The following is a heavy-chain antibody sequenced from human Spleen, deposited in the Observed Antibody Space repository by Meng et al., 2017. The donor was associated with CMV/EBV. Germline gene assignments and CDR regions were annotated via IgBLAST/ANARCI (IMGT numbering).Heavy chain of an antibody. Sequence: ASVKVSCKASGYTFTSYDINWVRQATGQGLEYMGWMNPDSGNTGFAQEFQGRVTMTRDSSISTAYMELSRLTSDDTAIYYCSRGRQPSRYYGSDVWGQGTTVTVSS. CDR2: MNPDSGNT. V-gene: IGHV1-8*01. D-gene: IGHD6-13*01. J-gene: IGHJ6*02. CDR1: GYTFTSYD. CDR3: SRGRQPSRYYGSDV.